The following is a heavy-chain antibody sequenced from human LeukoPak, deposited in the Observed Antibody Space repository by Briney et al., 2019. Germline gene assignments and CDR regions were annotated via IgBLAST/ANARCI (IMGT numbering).Heavy chain of an antibody. D-gene: IGHD3-22*01. CDR3: ARGPLYYYDSSGTLFDY. J-gene: IGHJ4*02. V-gene: IGHV3-64*01. CDR2: ISSNGGST. Sequence: GGSLRLSCAASGFTFSSYAMHWVRQAPGKGLEYVSAISSNGGSTYYANSVKGRFTISRDNSKNTLYLQMGSLRAEDMAVYYCARGPLYYYDSSGTLFDYWGQGTLVTVSS. CDR1: GFTFSSYA.